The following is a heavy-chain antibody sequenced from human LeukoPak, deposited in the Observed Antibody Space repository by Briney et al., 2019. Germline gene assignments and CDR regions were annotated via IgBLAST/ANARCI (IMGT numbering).Heavy chain of an antibody. CDR3: ARPRYGDAAYFEF. V-gene: IGHV4-38-2*01. D-gene: IGHD4-17*01. CDR1: GYSISSGYY. CDR2: IYHSGNT. Sequence: PSETLSLTCAVSGYSISSGYYWGWIRQPPGKGLEWIGGIYHSGNTYYNPTLRGRVTISVDMSKNQFSLKLSSVTAADTAVYYCARPRYGDAAYFEFWGRGTLVTVSS. J-gene: IGHJ2*01.